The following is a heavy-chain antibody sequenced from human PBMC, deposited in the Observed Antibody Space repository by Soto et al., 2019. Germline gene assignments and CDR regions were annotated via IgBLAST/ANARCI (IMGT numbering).Heavy chain of an antibody. CDR2: INHSGST. CDR3: ARSPLVYDYVWGSYRYRAGYFDY. V-gene: IGHV4-34*01. Sequence: SEILSLTCAVYGGSFSGYYWSWIRQPPGKGLEWIGEINHSGSTNYNPSLKSRVTISVDTSKNQFSLKLSSVTAADTAVYYCARSPLVYDYVWGSYRYRAGYFDYWGQGTLVTVSS. D-gene: IGHD3-16*02. CDR1: GGSFSGYY. J-gene: IGHJ4*02.